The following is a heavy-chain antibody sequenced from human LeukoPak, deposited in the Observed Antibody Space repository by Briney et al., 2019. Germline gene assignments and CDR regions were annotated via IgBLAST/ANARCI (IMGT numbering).Heavy chain of an antibody. CDR3: AKGKSDTAMAPADY. CDR1: GFTFDDYA. D-gene: IGHD5-18*01. J-gene: IGHJ4*02. Sequence: PGRSLRLSCAASGFTFDDYAMHWVRQAPGKGLEWVPGISWNSGSIGYADSVKGRFTISRDNAKNSLYLQMNSLRAEDTALYYCAKGKSDTAMAPADYWGQGTLVTVSS. CDR2: ISWNSGSI. V-gene: IGHV3-9*01.